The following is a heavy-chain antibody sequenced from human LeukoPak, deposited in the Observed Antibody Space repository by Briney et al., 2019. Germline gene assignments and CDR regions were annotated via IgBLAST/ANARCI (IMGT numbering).Heavy chain of an antibody. V-gene: IGHV4-59*12. J-gene: IGHJ4*02. CDR1: GGSISSYY. Sequence: SETLSLTCTVSGGSISSYYWSWVRQPPGKGLEWIGDIYYSGSTNYNPSLKSRFTISVDTSKNQFSLNLSCLTAAATAVYYCARVKAKVGYSGPRIGYWGQGTLVPLSS. D-gene: IGHD5-12*01. CDR2: IYYSGST. CDR3: ARVKAKVGYSGPRIGY.